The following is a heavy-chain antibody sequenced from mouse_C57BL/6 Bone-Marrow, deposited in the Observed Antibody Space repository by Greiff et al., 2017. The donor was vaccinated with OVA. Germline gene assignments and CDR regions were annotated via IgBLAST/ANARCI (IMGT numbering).Heavy chain of an antibody. CDR2: IWSDGST. CDR1: GFSLTSYG. D-gene: IGHD1-1*01. Sequence: VQLVESGPGLVAPSQSLSITCTVSGFSLTSYGVHWVRQPPGKGLEWLVVIWSDGSTTYNSALKSRLSISKDNSKSQVFLKMNSLQTDDTAMYYCARHDIHYYGSSTAWFAYWGQGTLVTVSA. V-gene: IGHV2-6-1*01. CDR3: ARHDIHYYGSSTAWFAY. J-gene: IGHJ3*01.